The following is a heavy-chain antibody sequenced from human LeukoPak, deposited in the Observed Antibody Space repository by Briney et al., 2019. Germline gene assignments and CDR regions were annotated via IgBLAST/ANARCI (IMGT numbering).Heavy chain of an antibody. CDR3: ARGPDYGDYYEHY. V-gene: IGHV1-2*02. CDR1: GYTFTGYY. D-gene: IGHD4-17*01. J-gene: IGHJ4*02. CDR2: LNPNSGGT. Sequence: ASVKVSCKASGYTFTGYYIHWVRQAPGQGLEWMGWLNPNSGGTNYAQKFQGRVTMTRDTSISTACMELSGLRYDDTAVYYCARGPDYGDYYEHYWGQGTLVTVSS.